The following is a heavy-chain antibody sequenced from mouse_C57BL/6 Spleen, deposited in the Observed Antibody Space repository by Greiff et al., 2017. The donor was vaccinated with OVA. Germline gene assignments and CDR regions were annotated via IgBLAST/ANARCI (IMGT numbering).Heavy chain of an antibody. Sequence: QVQLQQSGAELVRPGSSVKLSCKASGYTFISYWMEWVKQRPGQGLEWIGNIYPSDSDTHYNQKFKDKATLTVDKSSSTAYMQLSSLASEDSAVYYCARAYYETWFAYWGQGTLVTVSA. CDR1: GYTFISYW. D-gene: IGHD2-10*01. J-gene: IGHJ3*01. CDR3: ARAYYETWFAY. V-gene: IGHV1-61*01. CDR2: IYPSDSDT.